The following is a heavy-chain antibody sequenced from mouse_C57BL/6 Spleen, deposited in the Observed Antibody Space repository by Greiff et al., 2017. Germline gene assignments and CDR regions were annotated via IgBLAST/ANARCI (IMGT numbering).Heavy chain of an antibody. J-gene: IGHJ2*01. CDR2: ISSGGSYT. Sequence: EVKLVESGGDLVKPGGSLKLSCAASGFTFSSYGMSWVRQTPDKRLEWVATISSGGSYTYYPDSVKGRFTISRDNAKNTLYLQMSSLKSEDTAMYYCARLDGYNYFDYWGQGTTLTVSS. V-gene: IGHV5-6*01. CDR3: ARLDGYNYFDY. CDR1: GFTFSSYG. D-gene: IGHD2-3*01.